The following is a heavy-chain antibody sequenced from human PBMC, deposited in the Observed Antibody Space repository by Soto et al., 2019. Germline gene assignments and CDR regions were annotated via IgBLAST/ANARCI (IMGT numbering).Heavy chain of an antibody. CDR2: IIPLLKTV. V-gene: IGHV1-69*06. CDR3: ARDPVDLFGYMDV. CDR1: GGTFASYS. J-gene: IGHJ6*02. Sequence: QEELVQSGAEVKKPGSSVNVSCKASGGTFASYSITWVRQAPGQRLEWMGEIIPLLKTVNYAQKFQGRVTITGDRSTSTLHMALSRLRSDDTAVYYCARDPVDLFGYMDVWGHGTTVTVS. D-gene: IGHD6-25*01.